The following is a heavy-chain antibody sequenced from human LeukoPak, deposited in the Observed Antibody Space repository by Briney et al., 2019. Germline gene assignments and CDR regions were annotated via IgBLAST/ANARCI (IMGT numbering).Heavy chain of an antibody. Sequence: KPSETLSLTCAVYGGSFSGYYWSWIRQPPGKGLEWIGEINHSGSTNYNPSLKSRVTISVDTSKNQFSLKLSSVTAADTAVYYCARRPAWTMVRGEAYYYYYMDVWGKGTTVTTSS. D-gene: IGHD3-10*01. V-gene: IGHV4-34*01. CDR2: INHSGST. J-gene: IGHJ6*03. CDR3: ARRPAWTMVRGEAYYYYYMDV. CDR1: GGSFSGYY.